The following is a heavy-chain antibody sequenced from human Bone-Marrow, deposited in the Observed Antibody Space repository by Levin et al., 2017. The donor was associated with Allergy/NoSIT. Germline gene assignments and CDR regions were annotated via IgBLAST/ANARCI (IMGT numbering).Heavy chain of an antibody. CDR2: ISGSGRAI. J-gene: IGHJ5*01. Sequence: LSLTCAASGFTFRSYEMNWVRQAPGKGLEWISYISGSGRAIYYADSVKGRFTVSRDNAKNSLFLQMNSLRVEDTAVYYCARDAYVDYTWFDSWGQGTLVTVSS. D-gene: IGHD4-17*01. CDR1: GFTFRSYE. V-gene: IGHV3-48*03. CDR3: ARDAYVDYTWFDS.